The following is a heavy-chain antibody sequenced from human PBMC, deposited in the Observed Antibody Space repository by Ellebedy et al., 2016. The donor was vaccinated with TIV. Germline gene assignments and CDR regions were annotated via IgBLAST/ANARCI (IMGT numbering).Heavy chain of an antibody. J-gene: IGHJ5*02. Sequence: SETLSLTXSVSGDSISGSHWSWIRQPPGKGLEWVGYLYYSGSTGYNPSLKSRVTISVDTSKNQVSLKLRSVTAADTAVYYCARVLRYLDPWGQGTLVTVSS. CDR1: GDSISGSH. D-gene: IGHD3-9*01. CDR2: LYYSGST. CDR3: ARVLRYLDP. V-gene: IGHV4-59*01.